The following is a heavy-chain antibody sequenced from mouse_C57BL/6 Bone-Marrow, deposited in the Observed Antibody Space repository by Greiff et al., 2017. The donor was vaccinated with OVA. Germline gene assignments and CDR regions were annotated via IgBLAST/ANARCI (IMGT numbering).Heavy chain of an antibody. CDR1: GYSITSGYY. CDR3: ASGSTDYAMDY. J-gene: IGHJ4*01. V-gene: IGHV3-6*01. CDR2: ISYDGSN. Sequence: DVQLQESGPGLVKPSQSLSLTCSVTGYSITSGYYWNWIRQFPGNKLEWMGYISYDGSNNYNPSLKNRISITRDTSKNQFFLKLNAVTTEDTATYYCASGSTDYAMDYWGQGTSVTVSS. D-gene: IGHD1-1*01.